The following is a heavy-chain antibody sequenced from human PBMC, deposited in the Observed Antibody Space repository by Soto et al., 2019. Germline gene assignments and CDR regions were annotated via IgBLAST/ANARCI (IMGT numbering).Heavy chain of an antibody. J-gene: IGHJ4*02. Sequence: QVQLQESGPGLVKPSETLSLTCTVSGGSISSYYWSWIRQPPGKGLEWIGYIYYSGSTNYNPSLKSRVTISVDTSKNQFSLKLSSVTAADTAVYYCASGIAAAALFDYWAREPWSPSPQ. CDR2: IYYSGST. D-gene: IGHD6-13*01. CDR3: ASGIAAAALFDY. V-gene: IGHV4-59*01. CDR1: GGSISSYY.